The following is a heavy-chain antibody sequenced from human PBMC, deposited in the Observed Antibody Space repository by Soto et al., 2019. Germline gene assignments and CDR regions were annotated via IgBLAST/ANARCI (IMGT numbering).Heavy chain of an antibody. CDR1: GFTFSSYA. CDR3: ARGLRTNGSFFRV. Sequence: GSLRLSCAASGFTFSSYAMSWVRQPPGKGLEWIGEINHSGSTNYNPSLKSRVTLSVDTSKDQFSLKLSSVTAADTAVYYCARGLRTNGSFFRVWGQGTLVTVSS. V-gene: IGHV4-34*01. J-gene: IGHJ4*02. D-gene: IGHD2-8*01. CDR2: INHSGST.